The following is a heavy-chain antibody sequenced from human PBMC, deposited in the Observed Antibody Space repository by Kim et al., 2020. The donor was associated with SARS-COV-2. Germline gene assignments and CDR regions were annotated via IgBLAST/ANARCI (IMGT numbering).Heavy chain of an antibody. Sequence: GGSLRLSCAASGFTFSSYAMHWVRQAPGKGLEWVAVISYDGSNKYYADSMKGRFTISRDNSKNTLYLQVNSLKAEDTAVYYCARDVPFYYDTSGPFDYWGQGTLVTVSS. D-gene: IGHD3-22*01. V-gene: IGHV3-30-3*01. J-gene: IGHJ4*02. CDR2: ISYDGSNK. CDR1: GFTFSSYA. CDR3: ARDVPFYYDTSGPFDY.